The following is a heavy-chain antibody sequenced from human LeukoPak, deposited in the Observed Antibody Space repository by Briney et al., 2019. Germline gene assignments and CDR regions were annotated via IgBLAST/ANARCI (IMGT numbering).Heavy chain of an antibody. CDR1: GFTVSSNY. Sequence: TGGSLRLSCAASGFTVSSNYMSWIRQPPGKGLEWIGSIYHSGSTYYNPSLKSRVTISVDTSKNQFSLKLSSVTAADTAVYYCARLPPTTMVRGVIIPSYFDYWGQGTLVTVSS. CDR2: IYHSGST. V-gene: IGHV4-38-2*01. D-gene: IGHD3-10*01. CDR3: ARLPPTTMVRGVIIPSYFDY. J-gene: IGHJ4*02.